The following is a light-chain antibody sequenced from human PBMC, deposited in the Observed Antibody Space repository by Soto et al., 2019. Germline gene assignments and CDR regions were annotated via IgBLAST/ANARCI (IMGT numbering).Light chain of an antibody. CDR1: QSVSSY. CDR2: DAS. V-gene: IGKV3-11*01. CDR3: QQRSKWLPRT. Sequence: EIVLTQSPATLSLSPGERATLSCRASQSVSSYLAWYQQKPGQAPRLLIYDASNRATGNPARFSGRGSGTDFTLTISSREPEDIAVYYYQQRSKWLPRTGGQGTKVEIK. J-gene: IGKJ1*01.